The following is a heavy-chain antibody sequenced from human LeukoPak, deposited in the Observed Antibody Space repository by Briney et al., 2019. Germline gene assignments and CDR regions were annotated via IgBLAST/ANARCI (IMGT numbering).Heavy chain of an antibody. V-gene: IGHV3-23*01. Sequence: GGSLRLSCAASGFTFSTYAMSWVRQAPGKGLEWVSAISAGGSGTYYADSVKGRSTISRDNSKNTLYLQLSSLRPEDTAVYYCARGVEPLAANTLAYWGQGTLVTVSS. CDR2: ISAGGSGT. D-gene: IGHD1-14*01. J-gene: IGHJ4*02. CDR1: GFTFSTYA. CDR3: ARGVEPLAANTLAY.